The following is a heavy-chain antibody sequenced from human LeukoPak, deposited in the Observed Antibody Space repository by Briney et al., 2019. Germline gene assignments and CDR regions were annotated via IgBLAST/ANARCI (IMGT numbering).Heavy chain of an antibody. Sequence: GGSLRLSCAASGFTFSSYSMNWVRQAPGKGLEWVSFISSSSSTIYYADSVKGRFTISRDNAKNSLYLQMNSLRDEDTTVYYCARENCSGNNCAFDYWGQGTLVTVSS. V-gene: IGHV3-48*02. CDR1: GFTFSSYS. D-gene: IGHD2-15*01. CDR3: ARENCSGNNCAFDY. CDR2: ISSSSSTI. J-gene: IGHJ4*02.